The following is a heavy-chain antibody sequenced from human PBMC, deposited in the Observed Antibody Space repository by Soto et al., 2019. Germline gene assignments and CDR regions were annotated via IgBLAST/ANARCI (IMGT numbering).Heavy chain of an antibody. CDR2: ISGSGGHT. J-gene: IGHJ5*02. Sequence: GGSLRLSCVASGITFGSRAMSWVRQAPGEGLEWVSTISGSGGHTYYADSVKGRFVVSRDNDKNTVYLHMSSLTGEDTAVYFCAKIEMGWFAHWGQGTQVTVSS. D-gene: IGHD2-8*01. CDR3: AKIEMGWFAH. CDR1: GITFGSRA. V-gene: IGHV3-23*01.